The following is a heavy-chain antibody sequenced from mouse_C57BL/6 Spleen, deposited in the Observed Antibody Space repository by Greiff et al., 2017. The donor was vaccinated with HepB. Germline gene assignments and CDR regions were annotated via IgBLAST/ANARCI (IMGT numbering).Heavy chain of an antibody. CDR2: IDPSDSYT. J-gene: IGHJ4*01. CDR1: GYTFTSYW. Sequence: VQLQQPGAELVMPGASVKLSCKASGYTFTSYWMHWVKQRPGQGLEWIGEIDPSDSYTNYNQKFKGKSTLTVDKSSSTAYMQLSSLTSEDSAVYYCARSGYYGSSYVGAMDYWGQGTSVTVSS. CDR3: ARSGYYGSSYVGAMDY. D-gene: IGHD1-1*01. V-gene: IGHV1-69*01.